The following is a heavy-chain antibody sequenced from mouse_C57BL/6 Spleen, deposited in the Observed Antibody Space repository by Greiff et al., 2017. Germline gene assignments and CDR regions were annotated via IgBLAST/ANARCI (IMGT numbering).Heavy chain of an antibody. CDR3: TRGGNYPDWYFDV. CDR2: IDPETGGT. Sequence: VQLQESGAELVRPGASVTLSCKASGYTFTDYEMHWVKQTPVHGLEWIGAIDPETGGTAYNQKFKGKAILTADKSSSTAYMELRSLTSEVSAVYYCTRGGNYPDWYFDVWGTGTTVTVSS. J-gene: IGHJ1*03. D-gene: IGHD2-1*01. CDR1: GYTFTDYE. V-gene: IGHV1-15*01.